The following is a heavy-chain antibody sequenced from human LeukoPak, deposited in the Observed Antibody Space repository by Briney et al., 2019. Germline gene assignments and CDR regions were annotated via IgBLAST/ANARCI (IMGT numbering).Heavy chain of an antibody. CDR1: GFTFSSYA. CDR3: ARGGDVLLWFGELLPYFGY. V-gene: IGHV3-30-3*01. Sequence: GGSLRLSCAASGFTFSSYAMHWVRQAPGKGLEWVAVISYDGSNKYYADSVKGRFTISRDNSKNTLYLQMNSLRAEDTAVYYCARGGDVLLWFGELLPYFGYWGQGTLVTVSS. J-gene: IGHJ4*02. D-gene: IGHD3-10*01. CDR2: ISYDGSNK.